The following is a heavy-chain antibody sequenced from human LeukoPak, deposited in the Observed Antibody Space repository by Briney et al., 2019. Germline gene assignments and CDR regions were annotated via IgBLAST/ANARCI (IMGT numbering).Heavy chain of an antibody. D-gene: IGHD4-23*01. Sequence: GGSLRLSCAASGFTLSSYSMDWVRQARGKGVEWVSSITTSSTTIHYVDSLKVPFTISRDNATNSLYLQMNSLRAEDTAVYSCARVALGVYGGDYWGQGALVTVSS. CDR2: ITTSSTTI. J-gene: IGHJ4*02. CDR3: ARVALGVYGGDY. CDR1: GFTLSSYS. V-gene: IGHV3-48*01.